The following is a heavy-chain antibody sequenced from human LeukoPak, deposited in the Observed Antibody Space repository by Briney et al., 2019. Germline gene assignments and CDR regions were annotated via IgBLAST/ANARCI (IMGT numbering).Heavy chain of an antibody. V-gene: IGHV4-61*08. Sequence: KSSETLSLTCAVSGGSISSGGYYWSWIRQPPGKGLEWIGYIYYSGSTNYNPSLKSRVTISVDTSKNQFSLKLSPVTAADTAVYFCARVSDILVGYYSVRTGFDYWGQGTLVTVSS. J-gene: IGHJ4*02. CDR2: IYYSGST. CDR1: GGSISSGGYY. D-gene: IGHD3-9*01. CDR3: ARVSDILVGYYSVRTGFDY.